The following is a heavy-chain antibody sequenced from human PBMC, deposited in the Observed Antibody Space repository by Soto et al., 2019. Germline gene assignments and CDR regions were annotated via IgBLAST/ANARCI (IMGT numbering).Heavy chain of an antibody. CDR1: GFTFSSYG. CDR3: AKNSPPEWLDYYYYGLDV. CDR2: ISYDGSNK. V-gene: IGHV3-30*18. J-gene: IGHJ6*02. D-gene: IGHD3-3*01. Sequence: AGGSLRLSCAASGFTFSSYGMHWVRQAPGKGLEWVAVISYDGSNKYYADSVKGRFTISRDNSKNTLYLQMNSLRAEDTAEYYCAKNSPPEWLDYYYYGLDVWGQGTTVTVSS.